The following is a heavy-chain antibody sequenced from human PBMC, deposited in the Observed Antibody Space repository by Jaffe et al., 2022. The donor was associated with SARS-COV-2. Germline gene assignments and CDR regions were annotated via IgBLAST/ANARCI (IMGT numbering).Heavy chain of an antibody. D-gene: IGHD3-16*02. V-gene: IGHV1-3*01. CDR1: GYSFSNYA. J-gene: IGHJ4*02. Sequence: QVQFVQSGAEVKKPGASVKVSCKASGYSFSNYAVQWVRQAPGQRLEWLGWVNAGNGHTKYSQKFQDRVTITRDTPANTAYMELSRLSSEDTAVYYCARGIWEQRGNYHFDYWGQGTLVTVSS. CDR3: ARGIWEQRGNYHFDY. CDR2: VNAGNGHT.